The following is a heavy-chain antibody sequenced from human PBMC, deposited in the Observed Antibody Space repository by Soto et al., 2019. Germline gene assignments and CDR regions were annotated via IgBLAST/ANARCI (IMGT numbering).Heavy chain of an antibody. CDR1: GGSISSSSYY. J-gene: IGHJ4*02. CDR2: SYYSGST. V-gene: IGHV4-39*01. D-gene: IGHD3-22*01. Sequence: SETLSLTCTVSGGSISSSSYYWGWIRQPPGKGLEWIGSSYYSGSTYYNPSLTSRVTISVDTSKNQFSLKLSSVTAADTAVYYCVSIGGYYDSSGWTSQFDYWGQGTLVTVS. CDR3: VSIGGYYDSSGWTSQFDY.